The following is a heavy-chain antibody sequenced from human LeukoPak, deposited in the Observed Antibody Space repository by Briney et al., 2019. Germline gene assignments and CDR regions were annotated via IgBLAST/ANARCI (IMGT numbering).Heavy chain of an antibody. J-gene: IGHJ4*02. CDR3: ARDRYYYDSSGYLFDY. V-gene: IGHV4-4*07. Sequence: PSETLSLTCPVSGGSISGYYWSWLRQPDVKGLERIGRIHTSGSNNYNPSLKSRVTMSGDTSKNQFSLKLSSVTAADTAVYYCARDRYYYDSSGYLFDYWGQGTLVTVCS. D-gene: IGHD3-22*01. CDR2: IHTSGSN. CDR1: GGSISGYY.